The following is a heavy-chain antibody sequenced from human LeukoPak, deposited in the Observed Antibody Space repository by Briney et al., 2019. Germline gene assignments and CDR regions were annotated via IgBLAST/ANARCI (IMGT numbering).Heavy chain of an antibody. D-gene: IGHD1-26*01. CDR3: ARRESLNDAFDI. Sequence: PGGSLRLSCAASGFTFSDYYMSWIRQAPGKGLEWVSYISSSSSTIYYADSVKGRFTISRDNAKNSLYLQMNSLRDEDTAVYYCARRESLNDAFDIWGQGTMVTVSS. J-gene: IGHJ3*02. CDR2: ISSSSSTI. V-gene: IGHV3-11*04. CDR1: GFTFSDYY.